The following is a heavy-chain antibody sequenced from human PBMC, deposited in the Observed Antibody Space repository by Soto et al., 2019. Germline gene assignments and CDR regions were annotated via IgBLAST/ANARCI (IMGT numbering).Heavy chain of an antibody. CDR2: INTAGSTK. CDR1: GFTFSNFE. V-gene: IGHV3-48*03. CDR3: ARAECSSPDCLTAYYSYGLDV. J-gene: IGHJ6*02. Sequence: GGSLRLSCAASGFTFSNFEMHWVRQAPGKGLEWVSYINTAGSTKYYAESVKGRFTISRDNARNSLFLQMNSLRAEDTAVYYCARAECSSPDCLTAYYSYGLDVWGQGSTVTVS. D-gene: IGHD3-9*01.